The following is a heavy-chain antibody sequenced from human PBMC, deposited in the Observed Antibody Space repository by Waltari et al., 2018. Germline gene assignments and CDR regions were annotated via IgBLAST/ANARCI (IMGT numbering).Heavy chain of an antibody. D-gene: IGHD3-3*01. CDR1: GGSFSGYY. CDR3: VRVKRFWASYYYYMDV. Sequence: QVQLQQWGAGLLKPSETLSLTCAVYGGSFSGYYWSWIRQPPGKGLEWIGEINHSGSTNYNPSLKSRVTISVDTSKNQFSLKLSSVTAADTAVYYCVRVKRFWASYYYYMDVWGKGTTVTISS. V-gene: IGHV4-34*01. CDR2: INHSGST. J-gene: IGHJ6*03.